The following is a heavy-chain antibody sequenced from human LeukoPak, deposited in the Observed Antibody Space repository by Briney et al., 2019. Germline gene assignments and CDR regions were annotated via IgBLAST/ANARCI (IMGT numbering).Heavy chain of an antibody. D-gene: IGHD5-24*01. CDR1: GASVSSGSYY. CDR3: AREGGGYNRHFDY. Sequence: ETLSLTCNVSGASVSSGSYYWSWIRQPPGKGLEWVSVIYSGGSTYYADSVKGRFTISRDNSKNTLYLQMNSLRAEDTAVYYCAREGGGYNRHFDYWGQGTLVTVSS. J-gene: IGHJ4*02. CDR2: IYSGGST. V-gene: IGHV3-53*01.